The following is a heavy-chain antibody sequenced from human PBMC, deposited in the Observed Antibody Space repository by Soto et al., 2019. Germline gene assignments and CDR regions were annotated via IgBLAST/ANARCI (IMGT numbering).Heavy chain of an antibody. J-gene: IGHJ5*02. V-gene: IGHV4-59*01. CDR2: IYNSGNT. CDR1: GGSISSYY. CDR3: ARDRSGWYNGWFDP. D-gene: IGHD6-19*01. Sequence: SETLSLTCTVSGGSISSYYWSWIRQPPGKGLEWIGYIYNSGNTNYNPSLKSRVTISVDTSKNQFSLKLSSVTAADTAVYYCARDRSGWYNGWFDPWGQGTLVTVSS.